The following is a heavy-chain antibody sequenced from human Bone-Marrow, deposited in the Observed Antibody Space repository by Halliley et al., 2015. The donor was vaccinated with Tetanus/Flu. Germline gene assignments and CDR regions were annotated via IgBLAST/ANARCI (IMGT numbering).Heavy chain of an antibody. CDR2: ISCTGNYI. J-gene: IGHJ4*02. Sequence: WLSSISCTGNYINHADSVKGRFTISKDNAKNSLYLQMNSLRAEDTAVYYCARDLGWFGELCDYWGQGTLVTVSS. CDR3: ARDLGWFGELCDY. D-gene: IGHD3-10*01. V-gene: IGHV3-21*06.